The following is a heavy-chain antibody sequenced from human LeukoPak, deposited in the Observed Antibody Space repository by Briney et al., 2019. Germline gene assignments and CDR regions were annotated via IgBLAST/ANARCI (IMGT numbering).Heavy chain of an antibody. V-gene: IGHV4-39*01. CDR3: GRTQRSSGYYFDQ. CDR1: GGSMRSTDYY. CDR2: AYYSGST. D-gene: IGHD3-22*01. Sequence: SETLSLTCTVSGGSMRSTDYYGGWIRQPPGKGLEWIGSAYYSGSTYYNPSLKSRVTISVDTSKNQLSLKLSSVTAADTAVYYCGRTQRSSGYYFDQWGQGTLVTVSS. J-gene: IGHJ4*02.